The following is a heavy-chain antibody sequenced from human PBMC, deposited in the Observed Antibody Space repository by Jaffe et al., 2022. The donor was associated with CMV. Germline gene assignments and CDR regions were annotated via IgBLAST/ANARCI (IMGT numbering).Heavy chain of an antibody. Sequence: QVQLVESGGDVVQPGRSLRLSCAASGFTFTMHGMNWVRQAPGKGLEWVAVIYYDGNKKHYADSVKGRFTISRDNSKNSLFLQMNSLRDEDTAVYYCARGAESGNSAGVFDYWGQGTLVTVSS. V-gene: IGHV3-33*01. CDR1: GFTFTMHG. CDR3: ARGAESGNSAGVFDY. CDR2: IYYDGNKK. D-gene: IGHD3-3*01. J-gene: IGHJ4*02.